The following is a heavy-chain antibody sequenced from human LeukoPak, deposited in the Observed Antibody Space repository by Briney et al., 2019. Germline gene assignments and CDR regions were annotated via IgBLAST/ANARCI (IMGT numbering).Heavy chain of an antibody. CDR2: INPNSGGT. CDR3: ARASLLWFGELVDY. J-gene: IGHJ4*02. Sequence: GASVKVSCKASRYTFTGYYMHWVRQAPGQGLEWMGWINPNSGGTNYAQKFQGRVTMTRDTSISTAYMELSRLRSDDTAVYYCARASLLWFGELVDYWGQGTLVTVSS. D-gene: IGHD3-10*01. CDR1: RYTFTGYY. V-gene: IGHV1-2*02.